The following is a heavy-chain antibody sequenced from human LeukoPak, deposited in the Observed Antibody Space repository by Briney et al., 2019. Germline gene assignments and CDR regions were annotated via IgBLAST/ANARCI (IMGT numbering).Heavy chain of an antibody. CDR2: ISYDGSNK. Sequence: QAGGSLRLSCAASGFTFDDYAMHWVRQAPGKGLERVAVISYDGSNKYYADSVKGRFTISRDNSKNTLYLQMNSLRAEDTAVYYCARVYSRSWYYFDYWGQGTLVTVSS. J-gene: IGHJ4*02. CDR1: GFTFDDYA. V-gene: IGHV3-30-3*01. D-gene: IGHD6-13*01. CDR3: ARVYSRSWYYFDY.